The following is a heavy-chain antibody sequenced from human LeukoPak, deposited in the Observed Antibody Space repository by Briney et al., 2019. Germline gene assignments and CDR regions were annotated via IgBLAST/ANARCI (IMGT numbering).Heavy chain of an antibody. CDR3: ARGIDTYGDYEPDGDAFDI. V-gene: IGHV4-61*01. CDR2: IYYSGST. Sequence: SETLSLTCTVSGGSISSGSYYWNWIRQHPGKGLEWIGYIYYSGSTYYNPSLKSRVTISVDTSKNQFSLKLSSVTAADTAVYYCARGIDTYGDYEPDGDAFDIWGQGTMVTVSS. J-gene: IGHJ3*02. D-gene: IGHD4-17*01. CDR1: GGSISSGSYY.